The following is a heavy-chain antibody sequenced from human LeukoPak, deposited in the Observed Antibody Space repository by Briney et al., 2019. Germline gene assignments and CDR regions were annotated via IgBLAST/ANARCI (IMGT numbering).Heavy chain of an antibody. CDR1: DFTVSSNS. CDR2: TYSSGST. D-gene: IGHD3-22*01. V-gene: IGHV3-53*01. CDR3: ASGYYYDSSGPPDYFDY. Sequence: QPGGSLRLSCAASDFTVSSNSMSWVRQAPGKGLEWVSVTYSSGSTHYADSVKGRFTISRDSSKNTLYLQMNSLRAEDTAVYYCASGYYYDSSGPPDYFDYWGQGTLVTVSS. J-gene: IGHJ4*02.